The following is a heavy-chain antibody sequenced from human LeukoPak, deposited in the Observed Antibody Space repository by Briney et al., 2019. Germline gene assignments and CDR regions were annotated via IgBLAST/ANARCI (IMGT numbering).Heavy chain of an antibody. CDR2: MSYDGNNE. CDR3: ARGIEPVVVITPVAY. J-gene: IGHJ4*02. CDR1: GFTFSSYA. Sequence: PGGSLRLSCAASGFTFSSYAMHWVRQAPGKGLEWVAVMSYDGNNEYYADSVKGRFTISGDNSKNTLYLQMSSLRAEDTAVYYCARGIEPVVVITPVAYWGQGTLVTVSS. D-gene: IGHD3-22*01. V-gene: IGHV3-30-3*01.